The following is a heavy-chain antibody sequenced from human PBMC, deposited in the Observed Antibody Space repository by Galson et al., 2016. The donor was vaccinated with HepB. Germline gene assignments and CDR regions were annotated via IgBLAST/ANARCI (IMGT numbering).Heavy chain of an antibody. D-gene: IGHD3-3*01. Sequence: SLRLSCAGSGFAFSSFSMHWVRQAPGKGLEWVSSISSSSSHILYGDSVKGRFTVSRDNAKNSVYLEMISLTPDDTAVYYCARGVVFPHGCDLWGQGTLVTVSS. J-gene: IGHJ5*02. CDR3: ARGVVFPHGCDL. V-gene: IGHV3-21*01. CDR1: GFAFSSFS. CDR2: ISSSSSHI.